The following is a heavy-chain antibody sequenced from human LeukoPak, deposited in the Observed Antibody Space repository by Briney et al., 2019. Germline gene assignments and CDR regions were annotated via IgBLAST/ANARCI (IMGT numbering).Heavy chain of an antibody. CDR1: GFRFSGHY. J-gene: IGHJ4*02. CDR2: ITNSGDFV. V-gene: IGHV3-11*01. D-gene: IGHD1-26*01. Sequence: GGSLRLSCAASGFRFSGHYMSWIRQAPGKRLEWISYITNSGDFVNYADSVKGRFTISRDNAKNSLYLQMNSLRAEDTAVYYCAREARATPDFWGQGTVVTVSS. CDR3: AREARATPDF.